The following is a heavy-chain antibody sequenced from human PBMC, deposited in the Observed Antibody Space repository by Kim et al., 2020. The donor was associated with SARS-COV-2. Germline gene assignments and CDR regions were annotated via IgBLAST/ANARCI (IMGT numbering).Heavy chain of an antibody. D-gene: IGHD1-26*01. CDR3: AKGGAWERGYAAHNYYGMDV. J-gene: IGHJ6*02. CDR1: GFTFSSYA. Sequence: GGSLRLSCAASGFTFSSYAMSWVRQAPGKGLEWVSAISGSGGSTYYADSVKGRFTISRDNSKNTLYLQMNSLRAEDTAVYYCAKGGAWERGYAAHNYYGMDVWGQGTTVTVSS. CDR2: ISGSGGST. V-gene: IGHV3-23*01.